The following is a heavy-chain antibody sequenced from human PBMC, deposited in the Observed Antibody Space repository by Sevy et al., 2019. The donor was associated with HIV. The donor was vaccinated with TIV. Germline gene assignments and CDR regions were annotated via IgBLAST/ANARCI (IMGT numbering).Heavy chain of an antibody. V-gene: IGHV3-73*01. D-gene: IGHD5-18*01. Sequence: GGSLRLSCAASGFTFSGAGFHWFRQTSGKGLEWIGRIRTKPNNYATAYSASMKGRFVISRDDSKNTTYLQLNTLKTEDTAVYYCTCGYGRFDYWGQGTLVTVSS. J-gene: IGHJ4*02. CDR1: GFTFSGAG. CDR2: IRTKPNNYAT. CDR3: TCGYGRFDY.